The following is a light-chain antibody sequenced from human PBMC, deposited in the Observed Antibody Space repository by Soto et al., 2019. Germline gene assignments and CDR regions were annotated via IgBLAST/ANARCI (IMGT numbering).Light chain of an antibody. CDR3: LQYQTYPLT. J-gene: IGKJ4*01. V-gene: IGKV1-17*01. CDR2: VAS. Sequence: DIQMTQSPSSLSASVGDRVTITCRASEGIRNELAWYQQKSGKGPKRLTYVASSLENGVPSRFSGRGFGPGFTLNLSSLQPEDSATYFCLQYQTYPLTFGGGTAVEIK. CDR1: EGIRNE.